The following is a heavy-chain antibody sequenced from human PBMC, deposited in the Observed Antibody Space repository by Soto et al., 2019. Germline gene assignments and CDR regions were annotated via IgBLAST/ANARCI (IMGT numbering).Heavy chain of an antibody. CDR3: ARASTYYYDSSGPKTAFYFDY. D-gene: IGHD3-22*01. CDR1: GGSISSYY. V-gene: IGHV4-59*01. J-gene: IGHJ4*02. CDR2: IYYSGST. Sequence: SETLSLTCTVSGGSISSYYWSWIRQPPGKGLEWIGYIYYSGSTNYNPSLKSRVTISVDTSKNQFSLKLSSVTAADTAVYYCARASTYYYDSSGPKTAFYFDYWGQGTLVTVSS.